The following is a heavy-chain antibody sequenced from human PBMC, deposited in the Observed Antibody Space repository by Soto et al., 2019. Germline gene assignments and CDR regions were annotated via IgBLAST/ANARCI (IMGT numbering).Heavy chain of an antibody. CDR3: ARAPLYYYGMDV. CDR2: INSDGSST. J-gene: IGHJ6*02. V-gene: IGHV3-74*01. CDR1: GFTFSSYW. Sequence: PGGSLRLSCAASGFTFSSYWMHWVRQAPGKGLVWVSRINSDGSSTSYADSVKGRFTISRDNAENTLYLQMNSLRAEDTAVYYCARAPLYYYGMDVWGQGTTVTVSS.